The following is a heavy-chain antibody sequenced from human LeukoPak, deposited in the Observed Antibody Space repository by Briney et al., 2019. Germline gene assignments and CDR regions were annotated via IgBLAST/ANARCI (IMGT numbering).Heavy chain of an antibody. D-gene: IGHD1-20*01. V-gene: IGHV4-61*02. CDR1: GGSISSGSYY. Sequence: SETLSLTCTVSGGSISSGSYYWSWIRQPAGKGLEWIVRIYTSGSTNYNPSLKSRVTISVDTSRNQFSLKLSSVTAADTAVYYCARGGISGWDHYFDYWGQGTLVTVSS. J-gene: IGHJ4*02. CDR2: IYTSGST. CDR3: ARGGISGWDHYFDY.